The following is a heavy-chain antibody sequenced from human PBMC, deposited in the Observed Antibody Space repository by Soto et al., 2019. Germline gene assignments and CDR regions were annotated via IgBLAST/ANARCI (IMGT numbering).Heavy chain of an antibody. CDR3: ARTGDGHHDFLDY. D-gene: IGHD1-1*01. CDR1: GFSFSKFA. V-gene: IGHV3-23*01. CDR2: ISADGEST. J-gene: IGHJ4*02. Sequence: EVQLLESGGGVVQPGGALRLSCAASGFSFSKFAVSWVRQAPGKGLEWVSAISADGESTFYVDSVKGRFTISRDNAKNSLFLQMNSLRVDDTAVYYCARTGDGHHDFLDYWGQGALVSVSS.